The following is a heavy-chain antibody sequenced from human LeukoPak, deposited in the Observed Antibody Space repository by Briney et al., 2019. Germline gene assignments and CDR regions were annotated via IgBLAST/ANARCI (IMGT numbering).Heavy chain of an antibody. D-gene: IGHD2-21*01. Sequence: PSETLSLTCTVSGGSISSGGYYWSWIRQHPGKGLEWIGYIYYSGSTYYNPSLKSRVTISVDTSKNQFSLKLSSVTAADTAVYYCAKDLDWAMTYAFDIWGQGTMVTVSS. V-gene: IGHV4-31*03. CDR1: GGSISSGGYY. CDR2: IYYSGST. CDR3: AKDLDWAMTYAFDI. J-gene: IGHJ3*02.